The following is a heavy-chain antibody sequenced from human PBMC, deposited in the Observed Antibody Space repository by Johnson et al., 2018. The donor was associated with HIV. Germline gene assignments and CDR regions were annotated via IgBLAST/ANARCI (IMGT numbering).Heavy chain of an antibody. Sequence: VQLVESGGGVVRPGGSLRLSCVASGFTFSSYAMHWVRQAPGKGLEYVSAISSNGGSTYYANSVKGRFTISRDNSKNTLYLQMGSLRVEDMAVYYCARELQLWFSAFDIWGQGTMVTVSS. J-gene: IGHJ3*02. CDR1: GFTFSSYA. D-gene: IGHD5-18*01. CDR2: ISSNGGST. CDR3: ARELQLWFSAFDI. V-gene: IGHV3-64*01.